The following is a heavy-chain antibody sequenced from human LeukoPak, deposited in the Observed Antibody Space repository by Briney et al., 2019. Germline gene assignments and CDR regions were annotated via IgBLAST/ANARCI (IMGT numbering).Heavy chain of an antibody. CDR2: LNPNSGGT. Sequence: ASVKVSCKASGYTFIGYYIHWVRQAPGQGLEWMGGLNPNSGGTNYALKFQGRVTMTRDTSTSTAYMELSRLRSDDTAVYYCARVGFCGTTSCSLPYFDYWGQGTLVTVSS. J-gene: IGHJ4*02. CDR3: ARVGFCGTTSCSLPYFDY. D-gene: IGHD2-2*01. V-gene: IGHV1-2*02. CDR1: GYTFIGYY.